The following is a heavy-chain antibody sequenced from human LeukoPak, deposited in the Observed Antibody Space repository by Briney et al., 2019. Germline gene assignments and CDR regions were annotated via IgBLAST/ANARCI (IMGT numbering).Heavy chain of an antibody. V-gene: IGHV4-4*08. CDR1: GGSFSTYY. CDR2: IYTSGTT. D-gene: IGHD3-10*01. J-gene: IGHJ5*02. Sequence: SETLSLTCTVSGGSFSTYYWSWIRQPAGKGLEWIGHIYTSGTTNYNPSLKSRVTISVDTSKNQFSLKLSSVTAADTAVYYCASHFDLWFGEADWFDPWGQGTLVTVSS. CDR3: ASHFDLWFGEADWFDP.